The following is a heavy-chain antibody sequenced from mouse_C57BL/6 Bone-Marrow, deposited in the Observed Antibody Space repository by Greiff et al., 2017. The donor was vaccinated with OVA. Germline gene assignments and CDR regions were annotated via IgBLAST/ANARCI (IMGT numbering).Heavy chain of an antibody. Sequence: EVKLVESGGGLVKPGGSLKLSCAASGFTFSDYGMHWVRQAPEKGLEWVAYISSGSSTIYYADTVKGRFTISRDNAKNTLFLQITSLRSEDTAMYYCARLGYDYDVTWFAYWGQGTLVTVSA. V-gene: IGHV5-17*01. D-gene: IGHD2-4*01. CDR2: ISSGSSTI. J-gene: IGHJ3*01. CDR3: ARLGYDYDVTWFAY. CDR1: GFTFSDYG.